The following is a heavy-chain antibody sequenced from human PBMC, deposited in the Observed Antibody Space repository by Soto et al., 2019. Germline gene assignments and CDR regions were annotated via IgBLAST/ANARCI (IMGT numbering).Heavy chain of an antibody. CDR2: IYYSGST. D-gene: IGHD6-19*01. CDR1: GGSISSYY. CDR3: ARAVAGRLMVIRHKYFQH. V-gene: IGHV4-59*12. J-gene: IGHJ1*01. Sequence: PSETLSLTCTVSGGSISSYYWSWIRQPPGKGLEWIGYIYYSGSTNYNPSLKSRVTISVDTSKNQFSLKLSSVTAADTAVYYCARAVAGRLMVIRHKYFQHWGQGTLVTVSS.